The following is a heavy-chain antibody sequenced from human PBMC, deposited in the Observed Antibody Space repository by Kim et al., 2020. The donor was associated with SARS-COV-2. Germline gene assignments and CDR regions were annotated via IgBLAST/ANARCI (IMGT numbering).Heavy chain of an antibody. CDR2: VYYSAST. CDR1: GDSINSDYYY. V-gene: IGHV4-30-4*01. CDR3: GRDVAGFYYFVDV. Sequence: SETLSLTCTVSGDSINSDYYYWSWIRQPPGKGLEWIGNVYYSASTNYNPSLNSRFSISLDTYKNQLSLKLSSATAADTAVYYCGRDVAGFYYFVDVWGKG. J-gene: IGHJ6*03.